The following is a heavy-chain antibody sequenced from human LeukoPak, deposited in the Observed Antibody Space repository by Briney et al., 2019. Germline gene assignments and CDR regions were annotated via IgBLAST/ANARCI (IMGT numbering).Heavy chain of an antibody. CDR3: ARPRWGDGYNSVFDY. J-gene: IGHJ4*02. V-gene: IGHV3-48*04. D-gene: IGHD5-24*01. CDR1: GFTFSSYS. CDR2: ISSSSSTI. Sequence: SGGSLRLSCAASGFTFSSYSMNWVRQAPGKGLEWVSYISSSSSTIYYADSVKGRFTISRDNAKNSLYLQMNSLRAEDTAVYYCARPRWGDGYNSVFDYWGQGTLVTVSS.